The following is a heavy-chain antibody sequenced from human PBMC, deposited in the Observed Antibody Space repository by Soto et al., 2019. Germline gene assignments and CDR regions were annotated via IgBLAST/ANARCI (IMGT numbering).Heavy chain of an antibody. J-gene: IGHJ4*02. Sequence: EVQLVESGGGLVKPGGSLRLSCAASGFTFSEAWMNWVRQAPGKGLEWVGRIKIKRDGGSAEYAAPVKGRFTISRDDSENTLYLQMNSLEVEDTAVYYCSTEGGYSGSFWGLPHWGQETLVTVSS. D-gene: IGHD5-12*01. CDR3: STEGGYSGSFWGLPH. CDR2: IKIKRDGGSA. CDR1: GFTFSEAW. V-gene: IGHV3-15*07.